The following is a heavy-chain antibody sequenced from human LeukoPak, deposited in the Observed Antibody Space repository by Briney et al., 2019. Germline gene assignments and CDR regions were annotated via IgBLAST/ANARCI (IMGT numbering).Heavy chain of an antibody. CDR3: APEGVVATSSFDY. CDR2: INPNSGGT. Sequence: ASVKVSCKASGYTFTGYYMHWVRQAPGQGLEWMGWINPNSGGTNYAQKFQGRVTMTRDTSIRTAYMELSRLSSDDTAVYYCAPEGVVATSSFDYWGQGTLVTVSS. CDR1: GYTFTGYY. V-gene: IGHV1-2*02. J-gene: IGHJ4*02. D-gene: IGHD5-12*01.